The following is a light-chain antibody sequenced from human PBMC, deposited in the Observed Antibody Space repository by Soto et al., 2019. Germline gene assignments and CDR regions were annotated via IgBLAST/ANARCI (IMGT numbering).Light chain of an antibody. CDR2: AAS. V-gene: IGKV1-9*01. J-gene: IGKJ5*01. CDR1: QGISSY. CDR3: QQLYSYST. Sequence: DIQLTQSPSFLSASVGDRVTITCRASQGISSYLAWYQQKPGKAPKLLIYAASTLQSGVPSRFSGSGSGTDFTLTISSLQPEDFATYYCQQLYSYSTFGQGTRLEIE.